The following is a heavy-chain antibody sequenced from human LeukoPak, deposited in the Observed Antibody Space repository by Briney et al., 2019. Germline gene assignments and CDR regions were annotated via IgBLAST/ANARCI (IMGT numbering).Heavy chain of an antibody. CDR3: AKDSGGIVGATFDY. CDR1: GFTFSSYA. CDR2: MSGSGGST. V-gene: IGHV3-23*01. D-gene: IGHD1-26*01. Sequence: PGGSLRLSCAASGFTFSSYAMSWVRQAPGKGLEWVSTMSGSGGSTYYADSVKGRFTISRDNSKNTLYLQMNSLRAEDTAVFYCAKDSGGIVGATFDYWGQGTLVTVSS. J-gene: IGHJ4*02.